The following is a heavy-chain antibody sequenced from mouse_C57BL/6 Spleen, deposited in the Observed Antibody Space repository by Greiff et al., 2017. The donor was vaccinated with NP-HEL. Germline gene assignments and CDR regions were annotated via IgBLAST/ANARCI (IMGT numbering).Heavy chain of an antibody. Sequence: DVQLVESGGGLVQPGGSLSLSCAASGFTFTDYYMSWVRQPPGKALEWLGFIRNKANGYTTEYSASVKGRFTISRDNSQSILYLQMNALRAEDSATYYCARGGSSPWFAYWGQRTLVTVSA. J-gene: IGHJ3*01. CDR1: GFTFTDYY. CDR2: IRNKANGYTT. V-gene: IGHV7-3*01. D-gene: IGHD1-1*01. CDR3: ARGGSSPWFAY.